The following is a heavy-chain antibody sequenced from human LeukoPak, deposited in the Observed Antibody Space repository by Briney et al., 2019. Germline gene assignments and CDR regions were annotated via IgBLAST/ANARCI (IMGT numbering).Heavy chain of an antibody. CDR2: FDPEDGET. CDR3: ATQCSYGYIRVFDI. Sequence: GASVKVSCKVSGYTLTELSMHWVRQAPGKGLEWMGGFDPEDGETIYAQKFQGRVTMTEDTSTDTAYMELSSLRSEDTAVYYCATQCSYGYIRVFDIWGQGTMVTVSS. J-gene: IGHJ3*02. CDR1: GYTLTELS. D-gene: IGHD5-18*01. V-gene: IGHV1-24*01.